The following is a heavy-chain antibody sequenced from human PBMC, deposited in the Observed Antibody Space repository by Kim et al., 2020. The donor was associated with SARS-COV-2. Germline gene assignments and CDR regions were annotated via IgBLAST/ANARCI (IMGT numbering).Heavy chain of an antibody. CDR2: IRSDGDSK. J-gene: IGHJ5*01. CDR3: VKKSAFGVGPEGVES. Sequence: GGSLRLSCSASGFTFRIYVMHWVRQAPGKGLEYVAGIRSDGDSKNYADSVKGRVTIARDNSKNTLHLQMGSLRVEDTVVYYCVKKSAFGVGPEGVESWG. CDR1: GFTFRIYV. V-gene: IGHV3-64D*06. D-gene: IGHD3-10*01.